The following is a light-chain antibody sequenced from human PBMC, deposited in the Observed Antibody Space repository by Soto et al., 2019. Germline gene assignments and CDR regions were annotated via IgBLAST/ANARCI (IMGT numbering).Light chain of an antibody. CDR3: QRRSNWPLT. J-gene: IGKJ4*01. CDR1: QSVSSY. Sequence: EIVLTQSPATLSLSPGERATLSCRASQSVSSYLAWYQQKPGQAPRLLIYDASNRATGIPARFSGSGSGTDFTLTISSLKPEDFAVYYCQRRSNWPLTFGGGT. CDR2: DAS. V-gene: IGKV3-11*01.